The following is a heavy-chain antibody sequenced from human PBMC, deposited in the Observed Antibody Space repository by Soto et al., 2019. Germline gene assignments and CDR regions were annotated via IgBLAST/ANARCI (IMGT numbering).Heavy chain of an antibody. J-gene: IGHJ6*02. V-gene: IGHV4-4*02. CDR1: GGSISSSNW. D-gene: IGHD3-22*01. Sequence: SETLSLTCAVSGGSISSSNWWSWVRQPPGKGLEWIGEIYHSGSTNYNPFLKSRVTISVDKSKNQFSLKLSSVTAADTAVYYCARSPDSSGYYPRWYYYGMDVWGQGTTVTVSS. CDR3: ARSPDSSGYYPRWYYYGMDV. CDR2: IYHSGST.